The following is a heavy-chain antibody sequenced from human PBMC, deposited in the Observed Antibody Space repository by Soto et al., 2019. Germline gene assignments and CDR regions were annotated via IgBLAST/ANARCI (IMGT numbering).Heavy chain of an antibody. CDR3: ARSGTWGVDYYYYGMDV. Sequence: QVQLVQSGAEVKKPGSSVKVSCKASGGTFSSYAISWVRQAPGQGLEWMGGIIPIFGTANYAQKFQGRVTITADESTSTAYMELSSLRSEDTAVYYCARSGTWGVDYYYYGMDVWGQGTTVTVSS. V-gene: IGHV1-69*01. J-gene: IGHJ6*02. D-gene: IGHD3-10*01. CDR1: GGTFSSYA. CDR2: IIPIFGTA.